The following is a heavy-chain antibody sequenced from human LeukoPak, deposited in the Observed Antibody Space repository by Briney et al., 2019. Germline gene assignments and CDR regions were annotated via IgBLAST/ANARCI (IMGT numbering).Heavy chain of an antibody. CDR2: IYYSGST. J-gene: IGHJ4*02. V-gene: IGHV4-31*03. Sequence: PSETLSLTCTVSGGSISSGGYYWSWIRQHPGKGLEWIGYIYYSGSTYYNPSLKSRVTISVGTSKNQFSLKLSSVTAADTAVYYCATWIQLTPSFDYWGQGTLVTVSS. CDR1: GGSISSGGYY. CDR3: ATWIQLTPSFDY. D-gene: IGHD5-18*01.